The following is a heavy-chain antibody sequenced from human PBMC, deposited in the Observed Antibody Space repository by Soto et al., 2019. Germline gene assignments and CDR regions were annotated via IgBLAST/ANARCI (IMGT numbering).Heavy chain of an antibody. CDR2: ITWNSGKI. CDR3: VKDSYADFHRVLSTAEYYFDY. CDR1: GFTFDDYA. D-gene: IGHD2-2*01. V-gene: IGHV3-9*01. J-gene: IGHJ4*01. Sequence: EVQLVESGGGLVRPGRSLRLSCTASGFTFDDYAMHWVRQAPGRGLEWVSGITWNSGKIAYADSVKGRFTIARDDDNNSLYLQMNSLRPEDTALYYCVKDSYADFHRVLSTAEYYFDYWGHGTLXXXSS.